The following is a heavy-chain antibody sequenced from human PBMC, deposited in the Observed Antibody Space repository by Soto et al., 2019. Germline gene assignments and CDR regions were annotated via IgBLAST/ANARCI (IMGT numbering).Heavy chain of an antibody. CDR1: GFTFSSYG. D-gene: IGHD2-2*01. J-gene: IGHJ6*03. CDR3: AREGGCSSTSCYDGGGYYYYYMDV. V-gene: IGHV3-33*01. Sequence: QVQLVESGGGVVQPGRSLRLSCAASGFTFSSYGMHWVRQAPGKGLEWVAVIWYDGSNKYYADSVKGRFTISRDNSKNTLYLQMNSLRAEDTAVYYCAREGGCSSTSCYDGGGYYYYYMDVWGKGTTVTVSS. CDR2: IWYDGSNK.